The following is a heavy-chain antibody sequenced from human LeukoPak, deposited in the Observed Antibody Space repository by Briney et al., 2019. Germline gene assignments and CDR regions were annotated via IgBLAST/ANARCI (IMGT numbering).Heavy chain of an antibody. J-gene: IGHJ4*02. CDR1: GFTFSSYA. V-gene: IGHV3-23*01. CDR2: ISGSGGST. Sequence: GGSLRLSCAASGFTFSSYAMSWVRQAPGKGLGWVSAISGSGGSTYYADSVKGRFTISRDNSKNTLYLQMNSLRAEDTAVYYCAKWFGELSGYFDYWGQGTLVTVSS. CDR3: AKWFGELSGYFDY. D-gene: IGHD3-10*01.